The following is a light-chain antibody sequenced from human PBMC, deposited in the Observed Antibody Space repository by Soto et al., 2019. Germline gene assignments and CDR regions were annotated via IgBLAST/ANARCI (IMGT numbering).Light chain of an antibody. Sequence: DIQMAPSPSSLSASVGDRVTITCRASQSISSYLNWYQQNPGKAPKLLIYAASSLQSGVPSRFSGSGSGTDFTLTISSLQPEDFATYYCQQSYSTPRPFGQETKVDI. V-gene: IGKV1-39*01. CDR2: AAS. CDR1: QSISSY. CDR3: QQSYSTPRP. J-gene: IGKJ1*01.